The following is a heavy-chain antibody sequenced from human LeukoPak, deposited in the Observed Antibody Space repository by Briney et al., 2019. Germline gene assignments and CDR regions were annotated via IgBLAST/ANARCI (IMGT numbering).Heavy chain of an antibody. CDR2: ISGSGGST. CDR3: AKDGQRWGGTTGNWFDP. Sequence: GSLRLSCAASGFTFSSYAMSWIRQAPGKGLEWVSAISGSGGSTYYADSVKGRFTISRDNSKNTLYLQMNSLRAEDTAVYYCAKDGQRWGGTTGNWFDPWGQGTLVTVSS. CDR1: GFTFSSYA. V-gene: IGHV3-23*01. J-gene: IGHJ5*02. D-gene: IGHD4-17*01.